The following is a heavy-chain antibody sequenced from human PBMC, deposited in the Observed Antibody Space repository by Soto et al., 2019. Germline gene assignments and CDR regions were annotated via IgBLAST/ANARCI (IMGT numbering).Heavy chain of an antibody. CDR2: IYYSGST. CDR1: GGSISSYY. D-gene: IGHD2-15*01. CDR3: ARGPFYCSGGSCYSNGFDY. V-gene: IGHV4-59*01. Sequence: SETLSLTCTVSGGSISSYYWSWIRQPPGKGLEWIGYIYYSGSTNYNPSLKSRVTISVDTSKNQFSPKLSSVTAADTAVYYCARGPFYCSGGSCYSNGFDYWGQGTLVTVS. J-gene: IGHJ4*02.